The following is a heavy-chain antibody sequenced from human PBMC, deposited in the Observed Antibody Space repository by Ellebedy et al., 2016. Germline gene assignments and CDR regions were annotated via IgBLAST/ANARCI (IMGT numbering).Heavy chain of an antibody. V-gene: IGHV3-30*03. D-gene: IGHD2-15*01. CDR1: GFTFSSYG. CDR2: ISYDGSNK. CDR3: ARERGGVVVVVAATDMGMDV. Sequence: GESLKISXAASGFTFSSYGMHWVRQAPGKGLEWVAVISYDGSNKYYADSVKGRFTISRDNSKNTLYLQMNSLRAEDTAVYYCARERGGVVVVVAATDMGMDVWGQGTTVTVSS. J-gene: IGHJ6*02.